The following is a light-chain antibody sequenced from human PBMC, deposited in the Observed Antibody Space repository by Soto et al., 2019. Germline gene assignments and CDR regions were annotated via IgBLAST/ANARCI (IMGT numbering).Light chain of an antibody. CDR2: EVS. J-gene: IGLJ1*01. V-gene: IGLV2-14*01. Sequence: QSALTQPASVSGSPGQSITISCTGTSSDVGGYNYVSWYQQHPGNAPKVIINEVSNRPSGISNRFSGSKSGNTASLTISGLQAEDEAHYYCSSYTSGSTYVFGTGTKLTVL. CDR1: SSDVGGYNY. CDR3: SSYTSGSTYV.